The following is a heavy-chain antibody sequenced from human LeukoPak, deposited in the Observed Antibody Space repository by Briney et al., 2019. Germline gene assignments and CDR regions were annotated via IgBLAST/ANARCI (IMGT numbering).Heavy chain of an antibody. CDR3: ARDKTFEVVNFFDY. D-gene: IGHD3-3*01. CDR1: GGTITSGSYY. CDR2: IYYSGST. J-gene: IGHJ4*02. Sequence: SETLSLTCTVSGGTITSGSYYWRWIRQPPGKGLEWVGSIYYSGSTYYHPSLESRITVSLDTSKNQLSLKVSSVTAADTAVYYCARDKTFEVVNFFDYWGQGTPVTVSS. V-gene: IGHV4-39*07.